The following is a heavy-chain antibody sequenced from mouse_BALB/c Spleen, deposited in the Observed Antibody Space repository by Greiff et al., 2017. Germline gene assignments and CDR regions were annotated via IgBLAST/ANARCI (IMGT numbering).Heavy chain of an antibody. D-gene: IGHD1-1*01. CDR3: ARDGSSPYYAMDY. CDR1: GYSFTGYY. J-gene: IGHJ4*01. CDR2: INPYNGAT. V-gene: IGHV1-31*01. Sequence: VQLQQSGPELVKPGASVKISCKASGYSFTGYYMHWVKQSHVKSLEWIGRINPYNGATSYNQNFKDKASLTVDESSSTAYMELHSLTSEDSAVYYCARDGSSPYYAMDYWGQGTSVTVSS.